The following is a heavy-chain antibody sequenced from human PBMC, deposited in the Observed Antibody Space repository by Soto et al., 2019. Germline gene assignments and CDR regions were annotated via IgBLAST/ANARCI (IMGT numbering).Heavy chain of an antibody. D-gene: IGHD2-15*01. Sequence: QVQLVESGGGVVQPGRSLRLSCAASGFTFSSYGMHWVRQAPGKGLEWVAVISYDGSNKYYADSVKGRFTISRDNSKNTRYLQMNSLRAEDTAVYYCAKDQGGYFDYWGQGTLVTVSS. CDR1: GFTFSSYG. CDR2: ISYDGSNK. CDR3: AKDQGGYFDY. V-gene: IGHV3-30*18. J-gene: IGHJ4*02.